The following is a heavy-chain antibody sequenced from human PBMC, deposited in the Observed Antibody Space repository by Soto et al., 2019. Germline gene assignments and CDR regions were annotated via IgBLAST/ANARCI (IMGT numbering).Heavy chain of an antibody. Sequence: GASVKVSCKASGYTFTNYGITWVRQAPGQGLEWMGWIGAYNGNTHYTERLQGRVTMTTDTSTSTAYMELRGLRSDDSAVYYRARLRQLVGYFYYYMYGWGHGTTVPVSS. CDR2: IGAYNGNT. V-gene: IGHV1-18*01. D-gene: IGHD6-6*01. J-gene: IGHJ6*03. CDR1: GYTFTNYG. CDR3: ARLRQLVGYFYYYMYG.